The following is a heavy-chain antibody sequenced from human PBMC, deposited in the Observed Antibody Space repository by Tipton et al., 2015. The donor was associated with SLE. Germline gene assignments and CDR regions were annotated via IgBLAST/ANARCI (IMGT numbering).Heavy chain of an antibody. Sequence: TLSLTCAVYGGSFSGYYWSWIRQPPGKGLEWIGSIYYSGSTYYNPSLKSRVTISVDTSKNQFSLKLSSVTAADTAGYYCATHSSRTGDYWGQGTLVTVSS. CDR2: IYYSGST. CDR3: ATHSSRTGDY. CDR1: GGSFSGYY. J-gene: IGHJ4*02. V-gene: IGHV4-34*01. D-gene: IGHD6-13*01.